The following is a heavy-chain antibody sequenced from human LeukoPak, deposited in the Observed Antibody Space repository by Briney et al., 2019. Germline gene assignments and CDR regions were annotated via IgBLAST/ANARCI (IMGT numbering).Heavy chain of an antibody. D-gene: IGHD5-18*01. J-gene: IGHJ4*02. V-gene: IGHV3-23*01. Sequence: GGSLRLSCAASGFTVSSSFMTWVRQAPGKGLEWVSAISRSGNNTYYTDSVRGRFTISRDNSKHTLYLQMNSLRTEDTALYYCAKEGVTPFDYWGQGTLVTVSS. CDR2: ISRSGNNT. CDR3: AKEGVTPFDY. CDR1: GFTVSSSF.